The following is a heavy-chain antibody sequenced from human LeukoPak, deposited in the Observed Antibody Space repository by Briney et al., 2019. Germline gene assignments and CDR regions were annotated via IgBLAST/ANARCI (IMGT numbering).Heavy chain of an antibody. J-gene: IGHJ3*02. D-gene: IGHD1-14*01. CDR1: GFTVSSNY. CDR2: IYGGGSA. Sequence: GGSLRLSCAASGFTVSSNYLSRVRQAPGKALEWVSVIYGGGSAYYADSVKGRFTISRDNSKNTLYLQMDSLGAEDTAVYYCARGMTTSIAFDIWGQGTMVTVSS. CDR3: ARGMTTSIAFDI. V-gene: IGHV3-53*01.